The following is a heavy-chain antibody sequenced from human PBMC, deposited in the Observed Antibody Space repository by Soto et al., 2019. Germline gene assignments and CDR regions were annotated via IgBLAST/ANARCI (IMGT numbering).Heavy chain of an antibody. D-gene: IGHD4-17*01. V-gene: IGHV4-59*01. CDR3: ARDNAVKVGMDV. J-gene: IGHJ6*02. CDR2: IYYSGST. CDR1: GGSISSYY. Sequence: SETLSLTCTVSGGSISSYYWSWIRQPPGKGLEWIGYIYYSGSTNYNPSLKSRVTISVDTSKNQFSLKLSSVTAADTAVYYCARDNAVKVGMDVWGQGTTVTVSS.